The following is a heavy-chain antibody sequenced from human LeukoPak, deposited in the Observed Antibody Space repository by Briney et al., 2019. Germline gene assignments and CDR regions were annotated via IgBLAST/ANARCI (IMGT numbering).Heavy chain of an antibody. J-gene: IGHJ5*02. CDR2: INHSGST. CDR1: GGSFSGYY. Sequence: SETLSLTCAVYGGSFSGYYWSWIRQPPGKGLEWIGEINHSGSTNYNPSLKSRVTISVDTSKNQFSLKLSSVTAADTAVYYCARAFPYYDFWSGYRTNWFDPWGQGTLVTVS. V-gene: IGHV4-34*01. D-gene: IGHD3-3*01. CDR3: ARAFPYYDFWSGYRTNWFDP.